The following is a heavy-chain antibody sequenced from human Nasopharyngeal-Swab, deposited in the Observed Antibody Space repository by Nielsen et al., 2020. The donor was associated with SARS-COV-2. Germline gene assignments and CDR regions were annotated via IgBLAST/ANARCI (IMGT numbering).Heavy chain of an antibody. D-gene: IGHD4-17*01. CDR2: IIPILGIA. CDR3: ASYTTVTTRYDY. J-gene: IGHJ4*02. V-gene: IGHV1-69*04. Sequence: SVKVSCKASGGTFSSYAISWVRQAPGQGLEWMGRIIPILGIANYAQKFQDRVTITADKSTSTAYTELSSLRSEDTAVYYCASYTTVTTRYDYWGQGTLVTVSS. CDR1: GGTFSSYA.